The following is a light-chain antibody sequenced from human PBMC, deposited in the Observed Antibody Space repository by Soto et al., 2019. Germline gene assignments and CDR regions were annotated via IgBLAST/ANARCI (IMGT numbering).Light chain of an antibody. CDR1: QSVSGW. J-gene: IGKJ4*01. CDR2: DAS. CDR3: QQYDNLPT. Sequence: DIQMTHSPSTLAASVEDAYTVICRASQSVSGWLAWYQQKPGKAPKLLIYDASNLETGVPSRFSGSGSGTDFTFTISSLQPEDIATYYCQQYDNLPTFGGGTKVDIK. V-gene: IGKV1-33*01.